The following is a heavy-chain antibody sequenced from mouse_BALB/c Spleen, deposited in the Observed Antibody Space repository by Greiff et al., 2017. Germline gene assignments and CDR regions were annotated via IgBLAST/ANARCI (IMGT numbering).Heavy chain of an antibody. CDR3: AREGSYYFDY. CDR1: GFTFSSYY. CDR2: INSNGGST. Sequence: EVKVEESGGGLVKLGGSLKLSCAASGFTFSSYYMSWVRQTPEKRLELVAAINSNGGSTYYPDTVKGRFTISRDNAKNTLYLQMSSLKSEDTALYYCAREGSYYFDYWGQGTTLTVSS. J-gene: IGHJ2*01. V-gene: IGHV5-6-2*01. D-gene: IGHD1-3*01.